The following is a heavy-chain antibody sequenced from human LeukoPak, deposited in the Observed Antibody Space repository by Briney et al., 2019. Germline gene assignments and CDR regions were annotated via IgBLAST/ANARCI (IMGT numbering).Heavy chain of an antibody. CDR3: ASADLRYCSITNCLSFDY. CDR2: INPKSGGT. V-gene: IGHV1-2*02. Sequence: ASVKVSXKTSGYTFTDYYIHWMRQAPGQGLEWMGWINPKSGGTHFAQKFQGRVIMTRDTSVDTAYMELNSLRSDDTAVYYCASADLRYCSITNCLSFDYWGQGTLVTVSS. J-gene: IGHJ4*02. D-gene: IGHD2-2*01. CDR1: GYTFTDYY.